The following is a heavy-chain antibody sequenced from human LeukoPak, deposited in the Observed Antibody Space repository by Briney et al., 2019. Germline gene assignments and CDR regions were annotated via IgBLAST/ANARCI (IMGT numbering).Heavy chain of an antibody. J-gene: IGHJ6*03. CDR2: MNPNSGNT. CDR1: GYTFTSYD. CDR3: ARAHYYYYYMDV. Sequence: GASVKVSCKASGYTFTSYDINWVRQATGQGLEWMGWMNPNSGNTGYAQKFQGRVTMTRNTSISTAYMELSSLRSEDTAVYYCARAHYYYYYMDVWGKGTTVTVSS. V-gene: IGHV1-8*01.